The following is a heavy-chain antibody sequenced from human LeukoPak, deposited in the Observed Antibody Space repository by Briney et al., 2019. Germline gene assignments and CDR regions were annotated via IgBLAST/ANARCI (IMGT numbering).Heavy chain of an antibody. Sequence: SETLSLTCTVSGGSIGSYYWSWIRQPPGKGLEWIGYNYSSGSTNYNPSLKSRVTISVDTSKNQFSMKLSSVTAADTAVYYCARHFRLRRDDYNLDFDYWGQGTLVTVSS. V-gene: IGHV4-59*08. J-gene: IGHJ4*02. CDR2: NYSSGST. D-gene: IGHD5-24*01. CDR1: GGSIGSYY. CDR3: ARHFRLRRDDYNLDFDY.